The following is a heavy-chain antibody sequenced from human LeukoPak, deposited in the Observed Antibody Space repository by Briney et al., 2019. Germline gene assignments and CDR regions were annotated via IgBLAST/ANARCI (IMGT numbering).Heavy chain of an antibody. J-gene: IGHJ4*02. CDR2: IYYSGST. D-gene: IGHD4-23*01. Sequence: SETLSLTCTVSGGSISSSSYYWGWTRQPPGKGLEWIGSIYYSGSTYYNPSLKSRVTISVDTSKNQFSLKLSSVTAADTAVYYCARSTMVTPFDYWGQGTLVTVSS. CDR1: GGSISSSSYY. CDR3: ARSTMVTPFDY. V-gene: IGHV4-39*07.